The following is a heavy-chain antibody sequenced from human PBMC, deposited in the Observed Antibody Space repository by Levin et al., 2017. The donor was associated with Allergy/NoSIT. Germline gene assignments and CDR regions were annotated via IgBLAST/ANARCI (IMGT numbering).Heavy chain of an antibody. J-gene: IGHJ6*02. V-gene: IGHV4-30-2*01. D-gene: IGHD1-26*01. Sequence: TLSLTCDVSGDSLNSGSNSWNWIRQPPGKGLEWIGNIYYGSTYYNPSLRSRVTISVDTSKNQFSLRLSSVTAADTAMYFCARAGKVGATSLDVWGQGTAVTVSS. CDR3: ARAGKVGATSLDV. CDR1: GDSLNSGSNS. CDR2: IYYGST.